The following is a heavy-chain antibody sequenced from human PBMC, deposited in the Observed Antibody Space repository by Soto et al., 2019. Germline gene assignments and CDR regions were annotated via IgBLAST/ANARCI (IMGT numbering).Heavy chain of an antibody. Sequence: PSETLSLTCTVSCGSISSGGYYWSWIRQHPGKGLEWIGYIYYSGSTYYNPSLKSRVTISVDTSKNQFSLKLSSVTAADTAVYYCARYRVVIRSGIDYWGQGTLVTVSS. CDR1: CGSISSGGYY. CDR2: IYYSGST. J-gene: IGHJ4*02. V-gene: IGHV4-31*03. D-gene: IGHD3-22*01. CDR3: ARYRVVIRSGIDY.